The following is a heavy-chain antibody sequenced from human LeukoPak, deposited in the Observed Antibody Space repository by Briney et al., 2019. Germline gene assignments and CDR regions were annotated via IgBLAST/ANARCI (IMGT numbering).Heavy chain of an antibody. CDR2: INPNSGGT. J-gene: IGHJ4*02. Sequence: ASVKVSCKASGYTFTGYYMHWVRQAPGQGLEWMGWINPNSGGTNYAQKFQGWVTMTRDTSISTAYMELSRLRSDDTAVYYCARVSKDCSSTSCTGVVLWFDYWGQGTLVTVSS. CDR1: GYTFTGYY. D-gene: IGHD2-2*01. V-gene: IGHV1-2*04. CDR3: ARVSKDCSSTSCTGVVLWFDY.